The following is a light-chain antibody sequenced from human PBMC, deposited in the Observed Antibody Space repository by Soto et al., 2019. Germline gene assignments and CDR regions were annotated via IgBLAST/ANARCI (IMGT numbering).Light chain of an antibody. V-gene: IGLV2-23*02. CDR2: EDT. CDR1: SNDVGSYNP. Sequence: QSALTQPASVSGSLGQSITISCTGTSNDVGSYNPVSWYQQSPGKAPKLMIYEDTQRPSGLSNRFSGSKSGNTASLTISGLQAEDEADYYCCSYAGTNTVVVFGGGTKLTVL. CDR3: CSYAGTNTVVV. J-gene: IGLJ2*01.